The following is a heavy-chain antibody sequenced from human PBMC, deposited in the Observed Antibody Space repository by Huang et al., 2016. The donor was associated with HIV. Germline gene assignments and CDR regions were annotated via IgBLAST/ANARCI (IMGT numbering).Heavy chain of an antibody. Sequence: QVQLVQSGAEVKKPGSSVKVSCKASGGSFRNFAIGWVRQAPGQGREWMGWIIPTLGTANYAQEFQGRVTIIADESTSTAYMELSSLRSEDTAVYYCATVDYYDTSGPQRGYFDNWGQGTLVTVSS. V-gene: IGHV1-69*01. J-gene: IGHJ4*02. CDR3: ATVDYYDTSGPQRGYFDN. CDR1: GGSFRNFA. CDR2: IIPTLGTA. D-gene: IGHD3-22*01.